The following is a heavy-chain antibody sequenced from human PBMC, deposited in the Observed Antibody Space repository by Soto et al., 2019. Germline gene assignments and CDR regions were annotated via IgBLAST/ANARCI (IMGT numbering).Heavy chain of an antibody. CDR2: IIPIFGTA. CDR3: ARLIIAVASVDAFDI. Sequence: ASVKVSCKASGGTFSSYAISWVRQAPGQGLEWMGGIIPIFGTANYAQKFQGRVTITADESTSTAYMELSSLRSEDTAVYYCARLIIAVASVDAFDIWGQGTMVTVSS. V-gene: IGHV1-69*13. CDR1: GGTFSSYA. J-gene: IGHJ3*02. D-gene: IGHD6-19*01.